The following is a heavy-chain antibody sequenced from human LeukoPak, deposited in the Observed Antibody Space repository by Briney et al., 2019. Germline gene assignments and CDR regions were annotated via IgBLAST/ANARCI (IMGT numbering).Heavy chain of an antibody. J-gene: IGHJ4*02. Sequence: GGSLRLSCAASGITASNFYMMWVRQAPGKGLEWVSTISGGGGSTYYADSVKGRFTISRDNSKNTLYLQVNSLRAEDTAVYYCAKGGKWDVTPFDYWGQGILVTVSS. CDR1: GITASNFY. D-gene: IGHD1-26*01. CDR3: AKGGKWDVTPFDY. V-gene: IGHV3-23*01. CDR2: ISGGGGST.